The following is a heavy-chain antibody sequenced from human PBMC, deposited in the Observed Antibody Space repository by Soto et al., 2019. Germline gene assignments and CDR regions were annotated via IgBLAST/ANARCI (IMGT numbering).Heavy chain of an antibody. CDR3: ARATILYDFWSGYLDV. J-gene: IGHJ6*02. V-gene: IGHV4-31*03. Sequence: TLSLTCTVSGGSISSGGYYWSWISQHPGKGLEWIGYIYYSGSTYYNPSLKSRVTISVDTSKNQFSLKLSSVTAADTAVYYCARATILYDFWSGYLDVWGQGTTVTVSS. CDR2: IYYSGST. CDR1: GGSISSGGYY. D-gene: IGHD3-3*01.